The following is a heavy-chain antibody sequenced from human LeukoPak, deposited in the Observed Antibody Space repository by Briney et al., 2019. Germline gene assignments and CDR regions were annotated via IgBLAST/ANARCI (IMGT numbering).Heavy chain of an antibody. V-gene: IGHV3-66*01. J-gene: IGHJ4*02. CDR2: IYSGGST. Sequence: PGGSLRLSCAASGFTVSSNYMSWVRQAPGKGLEWVSVIYSGGSTYYADSVKGRFTISRDNSKNTLYLQMNSLRAEDTAVYYCARGVYCSSTSCYGGGFDYWGQGTLVTVSS. CDR3: ARGVYCSSTSCYGGGFDY. CDR1: GFTVSSNY. D-gene: IGHD2-2*01.